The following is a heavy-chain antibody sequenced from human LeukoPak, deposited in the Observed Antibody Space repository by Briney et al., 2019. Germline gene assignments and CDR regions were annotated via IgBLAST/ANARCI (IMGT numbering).Heavy chain of an antibody. CDR2: IYSGSP. CDR3: ARHRGSSGWYYFDY. J-gene: IGHJ4*02. D-gene: IGHD6-19*01. CDR1: GGSIRSSNYY. V-gene: IGHV4-61*09. Sequence: SRTLSLTCTVSGGSIRSSNYYWSWIRQPPGKGLEWIGHIYSGSPKYNPSLESRVTIPVDTSKNQFSLKLSSVTAADTAVYYCARHRGSSGWYYFDYWGQGTLVTVSS.